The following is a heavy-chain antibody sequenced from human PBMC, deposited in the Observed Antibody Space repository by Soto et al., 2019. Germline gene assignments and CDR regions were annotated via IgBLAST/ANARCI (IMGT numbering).Heavy chain of an antibody. Sequence: PGGSLRLSCAASGFTFSDYYMSWIRQAPGEGLEWVSYISSSGSTIYYADSVKGRFTISRDNAKNSLYLQMNSLRAEDTAVYYCARRITMIVVPYYYYGMDVWGQGTTVTVSS. CDR3: ARRITMIVVPYYYYGMDV. V-gene: IGHV3-11*01. CDR2: ISSSGSTI. CDR1: GFTFSDYY. D-gene: IGHD3-22*01. J-gene: IGHJ6*02.